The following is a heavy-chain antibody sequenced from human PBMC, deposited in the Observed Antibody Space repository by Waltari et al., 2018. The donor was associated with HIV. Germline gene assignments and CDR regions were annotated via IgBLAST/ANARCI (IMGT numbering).Heavy chain of an antibody. V-gene: IGHV4-61*01. CDR1: GDSVSRANSF. Sequence: QVQLQESGPGLVKPSETLSLTCTDPGDSVSRANSFWTWIRRPPGEGLEWIGYISYSGRTYLHPSLKSRLTISEDRPKNQFSLRLNSVTAADTAVYYCARGVGSGRYYYYMDVWGKGSTVTVFS. J-gene: IGHJ6*03. CDR2: ISYSGRT. CDR3: ARGVGSGRYYYYMDV. D-gene: IGHD3-10*01.